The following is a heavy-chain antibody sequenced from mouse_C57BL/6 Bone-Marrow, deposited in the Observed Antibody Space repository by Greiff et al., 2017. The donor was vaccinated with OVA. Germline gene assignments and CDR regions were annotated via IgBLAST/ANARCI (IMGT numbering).Heavy chain of an antibody. V-gene: IGHV1-55*01. Sequence: QVQLQQPGAELVKPGASVKMSCKASGYTFTSYWITWVKQRPGQGLEWIGDIYPGSGSTNYNEKFKSKATLTVDTSSSTAYMQLSSLTSEDSAVYYGARYGSSSTGFAYWGQGTLVTVSA. CDR2: IYPGSGST. J-gene: IGHJ3*01. CDR3: ARYGSSSTGFAY. CDR1: GYTFTSYW. D-gene: IGHD1-1*01.